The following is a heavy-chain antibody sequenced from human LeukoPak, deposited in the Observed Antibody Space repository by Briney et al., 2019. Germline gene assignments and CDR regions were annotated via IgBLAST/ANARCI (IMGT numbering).Heavy chain of an antibody. V-gene: IGHV3-48*01. J-gene: IGHJ4*02. D-gene: IGHD6-19*01. Sequence: SVKGRFTISRDNAKNSPYLQMNSLRAEDTAVYYCARGGFDTSGWLDYWGQGALVTVSS. CDR3: ARGGFDTSGWLDY.